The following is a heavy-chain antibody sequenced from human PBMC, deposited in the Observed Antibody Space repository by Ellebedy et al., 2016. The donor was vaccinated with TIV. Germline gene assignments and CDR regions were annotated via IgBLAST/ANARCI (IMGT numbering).Heavy chain of an antibody. CDR1: GFPVSKNY. Sequence: GESLKISCAASGFPVSKNYMSWVRPDPGKGLEWVSLIYSGGGTYYADSVKGRFTMSRDNSKKTVYLQMNSPRAEDTAVYYCARRYIVGVTGFYWGQGTLVTVSS. J-gene: IGHJ4*02. CDR2: IYSGGGT. D-gene: IGHD1-26*01. CDR3: ARRYIVGVTGFY. V-gene: IGHV3-66*04.